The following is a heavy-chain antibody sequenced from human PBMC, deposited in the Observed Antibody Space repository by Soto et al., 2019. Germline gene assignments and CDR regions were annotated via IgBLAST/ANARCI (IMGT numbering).Heavy chain of an antibody. D-gene: IGHD3-3*01. J-gene: IGHJ4*02. CDR3: APNCGFLIGYYFHD. CDR2: IFSNDEK. CDR1: GFSLSNARMG. Sequence: SGPTLMNPTETLTLTCTVSGFSLSNARMGGSWIRQPPGKALEWLAHIFSNDEKSYNTSLKSRLTISKDTPKSQVVLTMNNMDPVDTATDYCAPNCGFLIGYYFHDSGQGTILTVYS. V-gene: IGHV2-26*01.